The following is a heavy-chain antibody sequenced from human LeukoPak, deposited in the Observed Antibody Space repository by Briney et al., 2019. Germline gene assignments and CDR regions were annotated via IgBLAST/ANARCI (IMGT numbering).Heavy chain of an antibody. V-gene: IGHV4-39*07. CDR1: GGSVTSGTYH. CDR2: VYFDGGT. J-gene: IGHJ5*02. D-gene: IGHD3-16*01. Sequence: SETLSLTCSVSGGSVTSGTYHWGWIRQPPGKGLEWIGSVYFDGGTHYKPSLQSRVTISVDTSKNQFSLRLSSVTAADTALYYCARDHYYDGRGRFDPWGQGTMVTVSS. CDR3: ARDHYYDGRGRFDP.